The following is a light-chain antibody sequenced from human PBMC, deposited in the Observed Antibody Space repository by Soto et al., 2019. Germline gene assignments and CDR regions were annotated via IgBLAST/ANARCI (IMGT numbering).Light chain of an antibody. CDR3: QSYDSSLSGPVV. Sequence: SVLTQPPSVSGAPGQRVTISCTGSSSNIGAGYDVHWYQHLPGTAPKLLIFANTNRPSGVPDRFFGSRSGTSASLAITGLQAEDEADYYCQSYDSSLSGPVVFGGGTKLTVL. V-gene: IGLV1-40*01. CDR1: SSNIGAGYD. J-gene: IGLJ2*01. CDR2: ANT.